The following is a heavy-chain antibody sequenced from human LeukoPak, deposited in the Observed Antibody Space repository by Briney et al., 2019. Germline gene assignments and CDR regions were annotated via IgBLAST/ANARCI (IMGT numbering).Heavy chain of an antibody. J-gene: IGHJ3*02. D-gene: IGHD6-13*01. Sequence: GGSLRLSCAASGFTFSNAWMTWVRQAPGKGLEWVCRIKSKTDGGKTDYAAPAKGRFTISRDDSKNTLYLQMNSLKTEDTAVYYCTTEDSSSRYENLEAFDIWGQGTMVTVSS. CDR3: TTEDSSSRYENLEAFDI. V-gene: IGHV3-15*01. CDR2: IKSKTDGGKT. CDR1: GFTFSNAW.